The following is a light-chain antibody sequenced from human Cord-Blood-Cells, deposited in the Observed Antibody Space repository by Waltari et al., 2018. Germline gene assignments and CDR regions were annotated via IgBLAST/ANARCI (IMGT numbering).Light chain of an antibody. Sequence: DIQMTQSPSTLSASVGDRVTITCRASQSISSWLAWYQQKPGKAPNLLIYKASSLESGVPSRFSDSGSGTEFTLTISSLQPDDFATYYCQQYNSYSRTFGQGTKVEIK. CDR1: QSISSW. J-gene: IGKJ1*01. CDR2: KAS. CDR3: QQYNSYSRT. V-gene: IGKV1-5*03.